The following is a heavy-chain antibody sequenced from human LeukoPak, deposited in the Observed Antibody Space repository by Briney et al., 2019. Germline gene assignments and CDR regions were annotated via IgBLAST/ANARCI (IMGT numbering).Heavy chain of an antibody. D-gene: IGHD3-3*01. CDR3: AREGGHRVLRFLEWLPYYFDY. CDR1: GGSFSGYY. V-gene: IGHV4-34*01. J-gene: IGHJ4*02. CDR2: INHSGST. Sequence: SETLSLTCAVYGGSFSGYYWSWIRQPPGKGLEWIGEINHSGSTNYNPSLKSRVTISVDTSKNQFSLKLSSVTAADTAVYYCAREGGHRVLRFLEWLPYYFDYWGQGTLVTVSS.